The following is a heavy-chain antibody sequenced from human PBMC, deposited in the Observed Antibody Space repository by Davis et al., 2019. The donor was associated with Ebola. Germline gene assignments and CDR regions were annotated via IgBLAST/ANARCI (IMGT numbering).Heavy chain of an antibody. CDR1: GFTVSSNY. CDR3: TREASGTGLLDY. CDR2: IRSKANGYAT. Sequence: GGSLRLSCAASGFTVSSNYMSWVRQASGKGLEWVGRIRSKANGYATAYAASVKGRFTISRDDSKNTAYLQMNSLRAEDTAVYYCTREASGTGLLDYWGQGTLVSVSS. J-gene: IGHJ4*02. V-gene: IGHV3-73*01. D-gene: IGHD2-2*01.